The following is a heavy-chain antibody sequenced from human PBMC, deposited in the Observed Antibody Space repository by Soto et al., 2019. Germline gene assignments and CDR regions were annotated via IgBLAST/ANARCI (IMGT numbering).Heavy chain of an antibody. CDR1: GYTFTSKW. CDR3: ARQSREYDSPFDY. CDR2: IYPGDSEI. Sequence: GESLKISCKGFGYTFTSKWIGWVRQLPGKGLEWMGIIYPGDSEIKYSPSFQGQVTISADKSLTTAYLQWSSLKASDTAIYYCARQSREYDSPFDYWGQGTLVTVPS. D-gene: IGHD3-3*01. J-gene: IGHJ4*02. V-gene: IGHV5-51*01.